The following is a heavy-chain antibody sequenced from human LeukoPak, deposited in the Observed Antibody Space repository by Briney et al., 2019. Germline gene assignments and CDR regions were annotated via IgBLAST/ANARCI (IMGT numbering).Heavy chain of an antibody. V-gene: IGHV3-23*01. CDR1: GFTFRNYA. D-gene: IGHD5-18*01. CDR2: ISGTGGST. CDR3: AKDIQGAN. J-gene: IGHJ4*02. Sequence: GGSLRLSCAASGFTFRNYAMSWVRQAPGKGLGWVSAISGTGGSTYYADSVKGRFTISRDNSKNTLYLQMNRLRAEDTAIYYCAKDIQGANWGQGTLVTVSS.